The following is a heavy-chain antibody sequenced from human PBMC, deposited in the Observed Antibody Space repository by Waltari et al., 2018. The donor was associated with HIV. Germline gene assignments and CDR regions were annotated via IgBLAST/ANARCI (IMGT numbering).Heavy chain of an antibody. Sequence: EVQLVESGGGLVQPGGSLRLSCAASGFPFSSYWMSWVRQAPGKGLEWVANIKQDGSEKYYVDSVKGRFTISKDNAKNSLYLQMNSLRAEDTAVYYCARDQYSSSHQKDYYGMDVWGQGTTVTVSS. CDR2: IKQDGSEK. V-gene: IGHV3-7*01. J-gene: IGHJ6*02. D-gene: IGHD6-6*01. CDR3: ARDQYSSSHQKDYYGMDV. CDR1: GFPFSSYW.